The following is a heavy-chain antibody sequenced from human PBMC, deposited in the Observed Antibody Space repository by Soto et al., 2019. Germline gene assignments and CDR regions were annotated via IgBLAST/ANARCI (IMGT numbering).Heavy chain of an antibody. CDR2: ISYDGSNK. J-gene: IGHJ4*02. Sequence: GGSLRLSCAASGFTFSSYAMHWVRQAPGKGLEWVAVISYDGSNKYYADSVKGRFTISRDNSKNTLYLQMNSLRAEDTAVYYCATLGGCGGSCYEYFDYWGQGTLVTVSS. CDR1: GFTFSSYA. CDR3: ATLGGCGGSCYEYFDY. D-gene: IGHD2-15*01. V-gene: IGHV3-30-3*01.